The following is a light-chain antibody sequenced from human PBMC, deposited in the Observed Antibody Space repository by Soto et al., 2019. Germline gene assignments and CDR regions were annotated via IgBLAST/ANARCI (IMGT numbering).Light chain of an antibody. CDR3: SSYTSSSTLGGV. V-gene: IGLV2-14*01. CDR1: SSDVGGYNY. CDR2: YVS. J-gene: IGLJ1*01. Sequence: QSALTQPASVSGSPGQSITISCTGTSSDVGGYNYVSWYQQHPGKAPKLMIYYVSNRPSGVSNRFSGSKSGNTASLTISGLQAEDEADYYCSSYTSSSTLGGVFGTGTKLTVL.